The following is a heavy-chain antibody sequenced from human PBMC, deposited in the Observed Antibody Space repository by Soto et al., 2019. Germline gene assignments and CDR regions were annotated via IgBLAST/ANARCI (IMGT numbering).Heavy chain of an antibody. V-gene: IGHV2-26*01. CDR1: GFSLSNARMG. J-gene: IGHJ4*02. CDR2: IFSNDEK. D-gene: IGHD6-13*01. Sequence: SGPTLVYPTETLTLTCTVSGFSLSNARMGVSWIRQPPGKALEWLAHIFSNDEKSYSTSLKSRLTISKDTSKSQVVLTMTNMDPVDTATYYCARSAGYSSSWYNYWGQGTRVTVAS. CDR3: ARSAGYSSSWYNY.